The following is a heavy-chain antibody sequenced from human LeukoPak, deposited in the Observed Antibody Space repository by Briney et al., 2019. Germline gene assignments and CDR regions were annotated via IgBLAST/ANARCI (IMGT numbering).Heavy chain of an antibody. CDR3: ARGLYYYDSSGVDY. CDR2: ISAYNGNT. Sequence: GASVKVSCKASGYTFTSYGISWVRQAPGQGLEWTGWISAYNGNTNYAQKLQGRVTMTTDTSTSTAYMELRSLRSDDTAVYYCARGLYYYDSSGVDYWGQGTLVTVSS. J-gene: IGHJ4*02. D-gene: IGHD3-22*01. V-gene: IGHV1-18*01. CDR1: GYTFTSYG.